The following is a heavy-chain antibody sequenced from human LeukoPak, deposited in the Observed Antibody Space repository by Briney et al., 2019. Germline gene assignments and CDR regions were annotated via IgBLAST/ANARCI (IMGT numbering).Heavy chain of an antibody. CDR1: GYSFTSYW. V-gene: IGHV5-51*01. D-gene: IGHD3-22*01. J-gene: IGHJ3*02. Sequence: GESLKISCKGSGYSFTSYWIGWVRQMPGKGLEWMGIIYPGDSDTRYSPSFQGRVTISADKSISTAYLQWSSLKASDTAVYYCARVATMIVVVIENAFDIWGQGTMVTVSS. CDR2: IYPGDSDT. CDR3: ARVATMIVVVIENAFDI.